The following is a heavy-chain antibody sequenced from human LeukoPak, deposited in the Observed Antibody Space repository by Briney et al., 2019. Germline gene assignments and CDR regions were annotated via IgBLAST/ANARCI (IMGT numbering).Heavy chain of an antibody. CDR1: GGTFSSYA. D-gene: IGHD6-6*01. CDR3: ARDADSSSSEYNWFDP. J-gene: IGHJ5*02. CDR2: IIPIFGTA. V-gene: IGHV1-69*06. Sequence: SVKVSCKASGGTFSSYAISWVRQAPGQGLEWMGGIIPIFGTANYAQKFQGRVTITADKSTSTAYMELSSPRSEDTAVYYCARDADSSSSEYNWFDPWGQGTLVTVSS.